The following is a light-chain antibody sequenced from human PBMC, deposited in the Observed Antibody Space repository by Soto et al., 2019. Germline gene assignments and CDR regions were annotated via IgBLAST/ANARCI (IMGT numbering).Light chain of an antibody. J-gene: IGKJ1*01. Sequence: EIVMTQSPATLSVSPGEGVTLSCRASQTVPSRIAWYQQKPGQAPSLLIYGASSRATGIPDRFSGSGSGTDFTLTISGLEPEDFAVYYCQQYGNSPRTFGQGTKVDIK. V-gene: IGKV3-20*01. CDR1: QTVPSR. CDR2: GAS. CDR3: QQYGNSPRT.